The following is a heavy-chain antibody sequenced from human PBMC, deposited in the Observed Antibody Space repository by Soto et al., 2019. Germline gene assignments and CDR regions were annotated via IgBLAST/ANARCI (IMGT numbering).Heavy chain of an antibody. J-gene: IGHJ4*02. CDR3: ARDLLTGYYSPPQDY. CDR1: GFNFADYV. CDR2: IRSKAYGGTA. V-gene: IGHV3-49*04. D-gene: IGHD3-9*01. Sequence: GGSLRLSCATSGFNFADYVLSWVRQAPGKGLEWVGYIRSKAYGGTADYAASVTGRFTISRDDSKSSAYLQMNSLKTEDTAVYYCARDLLTGYYSPPQDYWGQGTLVTVSS.